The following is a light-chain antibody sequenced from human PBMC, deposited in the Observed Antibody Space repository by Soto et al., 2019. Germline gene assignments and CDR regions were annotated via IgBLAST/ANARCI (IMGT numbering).Light chain of an antibody. J-gene: IGKJ4*01. CDR2: GAS. Sequence: EIVLTQSPGTLSLSPGDRATLSCRASQSVSSSYLGWYQQKPGQAPRLLIYGASSWPTGVPDRFSGSGSGTHFTLTISSLEPEDFAVYYCHQYDSSPLTFGEGTKVEIK. CDR1: QSVSSSY. V-gene: IGKV3-20*01. CDR3: HQYDSSPLT.